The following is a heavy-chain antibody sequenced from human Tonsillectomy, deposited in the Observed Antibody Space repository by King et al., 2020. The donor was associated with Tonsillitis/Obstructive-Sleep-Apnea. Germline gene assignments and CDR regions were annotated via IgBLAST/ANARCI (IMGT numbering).Heavy chain of an antibody. J-gene: IGHJ2*01. CDR1: GFTFSYYA. CDR2: ISSSGSTI. D-gene: IGHD3-16*01. V-gene: IGHV3-48*03. Sequence: VQLVESGGGVVQPGRSLRLSCAASGFTFSYYAMHWVRQAPGKGLEWVSYISSSGSTIYYADSVKGRFTISRDNAKNSLYLQMNSLRAEDTAVYYCARVGGLGYFDLWGRGTLVTVSS. CDR3: ARVGGLGYFDL.